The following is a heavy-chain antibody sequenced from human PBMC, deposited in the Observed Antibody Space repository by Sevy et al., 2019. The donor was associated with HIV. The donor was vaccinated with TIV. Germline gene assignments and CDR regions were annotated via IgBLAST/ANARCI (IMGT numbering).Heavy chain of an antibody. CDR3: ARDRGSDFWSGLGSLDY. D-gene: IGHD3-3*01. J-gene: IGHJ4*02. V-gene: IGHV3-7*01. CDR2: IKQDGSEK. Sequence: GGSLRLSCAASGFTFSSYWMSWVRQAPGKGLEWVANIKQDGSEKYYVDYVKGRFTISRDNAKNSLYLQMNSLRAEDTAVYYCARDRGSDFWSGLGSLDYWGQGTLVTVSS. CDR1: GFTFSSYW.